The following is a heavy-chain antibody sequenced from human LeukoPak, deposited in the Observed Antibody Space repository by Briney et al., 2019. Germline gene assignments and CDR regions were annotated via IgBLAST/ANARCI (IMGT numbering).Heavy chain of an antibody. D-gene: IGHD2-2*02. V-gene: IGHV3-20*01. CDR3: ARKYRGYTGALYHSYWYFDL. CDR2: INWNGGST. J-gene: IGHJ2*01. Sequence: RPGGSLRLSCAASGFTFDDYGMSWVRQAPGKGLEWVSGINWNGGSTGYADSVKGRFTISRDNAKNSLYLQMNSLRAEDTALYHCARKYRGYTGALYHSYWYFDLWGRGTLVTVSS. CDR1: GFTFDDYG.